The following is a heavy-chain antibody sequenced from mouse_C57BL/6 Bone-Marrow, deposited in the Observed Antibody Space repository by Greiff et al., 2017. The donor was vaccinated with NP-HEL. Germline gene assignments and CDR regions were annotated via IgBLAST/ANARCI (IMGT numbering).Heavy chain of an antibody. Sequence: QVHVKQSGAELARPGASVKMSCKASGYTFTSYTMHWVKQRPGQGLEWIGYINPSSGYTKYNQKFKDKATLTADKSSSTAYMQLSSLTSEDSAVYYCARPYYGSPWFAYWGQGTLVTVSA. CDR1: GYTFTSYT. CDR2: INPSSGYT. CDR3: ARPYYGSPWFAY. J-gene: IGHJ3*01. D-gene: IGHD1-1*01. V-gene: IGHV1-4*01.